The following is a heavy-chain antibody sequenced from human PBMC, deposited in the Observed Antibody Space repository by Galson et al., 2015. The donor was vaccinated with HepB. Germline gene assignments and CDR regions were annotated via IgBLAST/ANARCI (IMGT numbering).Heavy chain of an antibody. J-gene: IGHJ4*02. CDR1: GFTFSSYS. CDR3: ARDSHYDILTGYYTLGYFDY. Sequence: SLRLSCAASGFTFSSYSLNWVRQAPGKGLEWVSSISSSSSYIYYADSMKGRFTISRDNAKNSLYLQMNSLRAEDTAVYYCARDSHYDILTGYYTLGYFDYWGQGTLVTVSS. V-gene: IGHV3-21*01. D-gene: IGHD3-9*01. CDR2: ISSSSSYI.